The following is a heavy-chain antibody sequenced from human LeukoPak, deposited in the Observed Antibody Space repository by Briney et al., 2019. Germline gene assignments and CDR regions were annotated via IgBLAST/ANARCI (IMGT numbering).Heavy chain of an antibody. V-gene: IGHV4-59*11. D-gene: IGHD3-3*01. Sequence: SETLSLTCTVSGGSISSHYWSWIRQPPGKGLEWIGYIYYSGSTNYNPSLKSRVTISVDTSKNQFSLKLSSVTAADTAVYYCARVTPRVLEWLPDYYFDYWGQGTLVTVSS. CDR3: ARVTPRVLEWLPDYYFDY. CDR1: GGSISSHY. J-gene: IGHJ4*02. CDR2: IYYSGST.